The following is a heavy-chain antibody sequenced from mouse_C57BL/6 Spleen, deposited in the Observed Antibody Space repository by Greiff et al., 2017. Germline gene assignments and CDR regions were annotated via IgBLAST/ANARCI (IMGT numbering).Heavy chain of an antibody. V-gene: IGHV1-55*01. Sequence: VQLQQPGAELVKPGASVKMSCKASGYTFTSYWITWVKQRPGQGLEWIGDIYPGSGSTNYNEKFKSKATLTVDTSSSTAYMQLSSLTSEDSAVYYCARSGYYGSSYYAMDYWGQGTSVTVSS. CDR1: GYTFTSYW. D-gene: IGHD1-1*01. CDR3: ARSGYYGSSYYAMDY. CDR2: IYPGSGST. J-gene: IGHJ4*01.